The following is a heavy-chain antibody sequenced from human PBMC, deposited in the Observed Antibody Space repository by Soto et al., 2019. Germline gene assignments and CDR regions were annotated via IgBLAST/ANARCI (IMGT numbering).Heavy chain of an antibody. CDR3: VIVPGPGEHEF. CDR2: IKSKIDGLTT. J-gene: IGHJ4*02. V-gene: IGHV3-15*07. CDR1: GLAFDKTW. D-gene: IGHD3-16*01. Sequence: EVQLVESGGNLVKSGGSLRLSCAVSGLAFDKTWMTWVRQAPGKGLDWVGRIKSKIDGLTTDYAAPVRGRFTISRDDSRMTLYLQINSLMPEDTGMYYCVIVPGPGEHEFWGRGTLVTVTS.